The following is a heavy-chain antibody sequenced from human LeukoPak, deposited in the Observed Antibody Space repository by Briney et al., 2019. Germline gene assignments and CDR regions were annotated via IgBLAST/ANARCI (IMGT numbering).Heavy chain of an antibody. D-gene: IGHD3-10*01. CDR3: AKGLLWFGELPGDAFDT. J-gene: IGHJ3*02. CDR1: GFTFSSYA. Sequence: GGSLRLSCAASGFTFSSYAMHWVRQAPGKGLEWVAVISYDGSNKYYADSVKGRFTISRDNSKNTLYLQMNSLRAEDTAVYYCAKGLLWFGELPGDAFDTWGQGTMVTVSS. CDR2: ISYDGSNK. V-gene: IGHV3-30-3*01.